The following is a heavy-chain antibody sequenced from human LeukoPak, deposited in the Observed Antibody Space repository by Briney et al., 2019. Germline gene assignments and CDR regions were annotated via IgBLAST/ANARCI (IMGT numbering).Heavy chain of an antibody. CDR1: GFTLSKYA. V-gene: IGHV3-23*01. CDR2: IDGSGGRP. CDR3: ARGKDHDFWNPFDH. Sequence: GGFLRPSCAASGFTLSKYAMNWVRQAPGKGLEWVSGIDGSGGRPPSADSVKGRFTISRDISKNTLYLQMDSLRAEDTAAYYCARGKDHDFWNPFDHWGQGTLVTVSS. D-gene: IGHD3-3*01. J-gene: IGHJ4*02.